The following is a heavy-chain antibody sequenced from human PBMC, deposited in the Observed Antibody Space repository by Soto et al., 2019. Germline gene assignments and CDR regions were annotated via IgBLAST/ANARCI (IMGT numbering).Heavy chain of an antibody. CDR1: GFTFSSYG. V-gene: IGHV3-30*18. D-gene: IGHD5-12*01. CDR2: ISYDGSNK. Sequence: QVQLVESGGGVVQPGRSLRLSCAASGFTFSSYGMHWVRQAPGKGLEWVAVISYDGSNKYYADSVKGRFTISRDNSKNTLYLQMNSLRAEDTAVCYCAKDLIGPWTPYSGYEMDYFDYWGQGTLVTVSS. CDR3: AKDLIGPWTPYSGYEMDYFDY. J-gene: IGHJ4*02.